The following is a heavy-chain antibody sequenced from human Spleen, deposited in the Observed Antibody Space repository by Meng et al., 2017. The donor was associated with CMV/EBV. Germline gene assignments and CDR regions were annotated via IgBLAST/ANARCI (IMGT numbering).Heavy chain of an antibody. V-gene: IGHV3-30*12. D-gene: IGHD3-3*01. CDR1: EFTFSSYA. CDR2: ISYDGVNK. Sequence: GESLKISCEASEFTFSSYAMHWVRQAPGKGLEWVAVISYDGVNKYYADSVKGRVTISRDDSKNTLYLQMNSLRAEDTAVYYCARQSGYYTFYYYDYWGQGALVTVSS. CDR3: ARQSGYYTFYYYDY. J-gene: IGHJ4*02.